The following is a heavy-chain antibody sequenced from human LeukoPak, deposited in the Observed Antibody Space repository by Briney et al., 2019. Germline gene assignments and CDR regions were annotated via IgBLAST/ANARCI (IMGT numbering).Heavy chain of an antibody. Sequence: PSETLSLTCTVSGGSISSYYWSWIRQPAGKGLERIGRIYTSGSTNYNPSLKSRVTMSVDTSKNQFSLKLSSVTAADTAVYYCARAREGMATPPRFDYWGQGTLVTVSS. D-gene: IGHD5-24*01. CDR3: ARAREGMATPPRFDY. V-gene: IGHV4-4*07. J-gene: IGHJ4*02. CDR2: IYTSGST. CDR1: GGSISSYY.